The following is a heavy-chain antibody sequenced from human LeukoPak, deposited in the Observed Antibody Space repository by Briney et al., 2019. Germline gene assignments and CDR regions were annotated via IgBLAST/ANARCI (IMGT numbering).Heavy chain of an antibody. CDR3: ARRLEGYSYE. V-gene: IGHV4-38-2*02. CDR2: IYYSGST. J-gene: IGHJ4*02. Sequence: SETLSPTCTVSGYSISSGYYWGWIRQSPGKGLEWIGSIYYSGSTYYNPSLKSRVTISVDTSKNQFSLKPSSVTAADTAVYYCARRLEGYSYEWGQGTLVTVSS. D-gene: IGHD5-18*01. CDR1: GYSISSGYY.